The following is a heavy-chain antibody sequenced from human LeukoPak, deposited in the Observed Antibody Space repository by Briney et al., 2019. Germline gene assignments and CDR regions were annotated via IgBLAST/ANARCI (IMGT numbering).Heavy chain of an antibody. CDR3: ARNIWFGESADAFDI. Sequence: ASVKVSCKASGYTFTNYGISWVRQAPGQGLEWMGWISAYNGHTKYAQKVQGRVTMTRDTSTSTAYMELRSLRSDDTAVYYCARNIWFGESADAFDIWGQGTMVTVSS. D-gene: IGHD3-10*01. V-gene: IGHV1-18*01. CDR1: GYTFTNYG. J-gene: IGHJ3*02. CDR2: ISAYNGHT.